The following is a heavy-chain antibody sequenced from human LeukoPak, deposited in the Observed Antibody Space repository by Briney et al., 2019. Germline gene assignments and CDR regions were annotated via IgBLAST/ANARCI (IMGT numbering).Heavy chain of an antibody. V-gene: IGHV1-46*01. CDR2: INPSGGST. CDR1: GYTFTSYY. CDR3: AREYGDDSSGYYPDY. J-gene: IGHJ4*02. D-gene: IGHD3-22*01. Sequence: ASVKVSCKASGYTFTSYYMYWVRQAPGQGLEWMGIINPSGGSTSYAQKFQGRVTMTRDMSTSTVYMELSSLRSEDTAVYYCAREYGDDSSGYYPDYWGQGTLVTVSS.